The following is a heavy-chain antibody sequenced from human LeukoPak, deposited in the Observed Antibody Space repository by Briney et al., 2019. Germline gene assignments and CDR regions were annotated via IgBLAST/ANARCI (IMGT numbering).Heavy chain of an antibody. V-gene: IGHV4-59*08. J-gene: IGHJ2*01. CDR2: IYYSGST. Sequence: SETLSLTCTVSGGSISSYYWSWIRQPPGKGLEWIGYIYYSGSTNYNPSLKSRVTISVDTSKNQFSLKLSSVTAADTAVYYCAKAEWLLRGSWWYFDLWGRGTLVTVSS. D-gene: IGHD3-22*01. CDR1: GGSISSYY. CDR3: AKAEWLLRGSWWYFDL.